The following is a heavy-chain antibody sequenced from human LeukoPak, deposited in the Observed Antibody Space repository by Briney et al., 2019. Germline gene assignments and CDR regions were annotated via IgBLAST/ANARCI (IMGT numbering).Heavy chain of an antibody. V-gene: IGHV4-59*01. CDR1: GASISTYY. Sequence: SETLSLTCTVSGASISTYYWSWIRQPPGKGLEWIGYIYYSGTTNHNPSLKSRVTISVDTSKNQFSLKLTSVTAADTAVYYCARAYSGTLPAKDWGQGTLVTVSS. CDR3: ARAYSGTLPAKD. CDR2: IYYSGTT. J-gene: IGHJ4*02. D-gene: IGHD1-26*01.